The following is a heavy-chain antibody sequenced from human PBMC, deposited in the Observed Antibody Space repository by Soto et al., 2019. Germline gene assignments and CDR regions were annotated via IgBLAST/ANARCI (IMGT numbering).Heavy chain of an antibody. CDR1: GTTFSDYG. V-gene: IGHV3-30*03. Sequence: QVHLVESGGGVVQPGRSLRLSCAASGTTFSDYGMHWVRQSPGKGLEWVAAVSNDGTYKYYADSVKGRFTISRDNSKNTLYLQMNSLGPEDTAVFYCVLGYCSGGHWCYLDYWGLGTLVTVSS. CDR3: VLGYCSGGHWCYLDY. J-gene: IGHJ4*02. D-gene: IGHD2-15*01. CDR2: VSNDGTYK.